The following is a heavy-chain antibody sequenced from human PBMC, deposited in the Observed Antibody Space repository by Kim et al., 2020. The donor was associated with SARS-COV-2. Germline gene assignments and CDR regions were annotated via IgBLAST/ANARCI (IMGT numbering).Heavy chain of an antibody. CDR3: ARSITMVRGVIITYYYYYGMDV. D-gene: IGHD3-10*01. CDR2: INPSGGST. Sequence: ASVKVSCKASGYTFTSYYMHWVRQAPGQGLEWMGIINPSGGSTSYAQKFQGRVTMTRDTSTSTVYMELSSLRSEDTAVYYCARSITMVRGVIITYYYYYGMDVWGQGTTVTVSS. J-gene: IGHJ6*02. CDR1: GYTFTSYY. V-gene: IGHV1-46*01.